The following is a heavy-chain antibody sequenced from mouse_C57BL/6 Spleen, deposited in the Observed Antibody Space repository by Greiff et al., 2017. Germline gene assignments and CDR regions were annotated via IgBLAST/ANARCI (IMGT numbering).Heavy chain of an antibody. CDR2: IGYSGST. CDR3: GGRRCTADAFAY. V-gene: IGHV3-1*01. CDR1: GYSITSGYV. J-gene: IGHJ3*01. Sequence: EVKVVESGPGMVKPSPSLSFTCTVTGYSITSGYVWHWIRHFPGNKLEWMGYIGYSGSTNYNPSLKSRISITHDTSKNHFFLKLSSLTTEDTATYYCGGRRCTADAFAYWGQGTLVTVSA.